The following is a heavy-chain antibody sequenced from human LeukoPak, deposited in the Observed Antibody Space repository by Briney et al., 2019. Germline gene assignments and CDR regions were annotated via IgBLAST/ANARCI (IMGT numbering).Heavy chain of an antibody. CDR3: ARTSWVAAYLSGNYYYHYYMDV. J-gene: IGHJ6*03. CDR2: IYTSGST. Sequence: PSETLSLTCTVSGGSISSYYWSWIRQPAGKGLEWIGRIYTSGSTNYNPSLKTRVTMSVDTSKNQFSLKLNSVTAADTAVYYCARTSWVAAYLSGNYYYHYYMDVWGKGTTVTVSS. CDR1: GGSISSYY. D-gene: IGHD2-15*01. V-gene: IGHV4-4*07.